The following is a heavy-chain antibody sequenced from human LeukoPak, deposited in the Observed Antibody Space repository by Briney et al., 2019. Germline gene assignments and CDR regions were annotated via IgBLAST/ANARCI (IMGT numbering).Heavy chain of an antibody. Sequence: GGSLRLSCAASGCTFTNYWMDWVRQAPGKGLEWVANVNQDGSGKYYVDSVKGRFTISRDNAKNSLSLQLDSLRAEDTALYYCARDLDYWGQGTLVTVSS. V-gene: IGHV3-7*01. J-gene: IGHJ4*02. CDR2: VNQDGSGK. CDR3: ARDLDY. CDR1: GCTFTNYW.